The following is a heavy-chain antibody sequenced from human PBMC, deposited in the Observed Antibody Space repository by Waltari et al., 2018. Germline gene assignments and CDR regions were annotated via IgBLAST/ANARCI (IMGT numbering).Heavy chain of an antibody. CDR2: INPNGGYT. J-gene: IGHJ3*02. CDR1: EPTFMKYQ. Sequence: QVQLVQSGAEVKKPGASVKVSCKASEPTFMKYQIHWVRQAPGPGLEWMGIINPNGGYTIYAQKFQGRVTVTSDTSTSTVYMELSNLRSEDTAVYYCAKEDDACDIWGQGTMVTVSS. CDR3: AKEDDACDI. V-gene: IGHV1-46*01.